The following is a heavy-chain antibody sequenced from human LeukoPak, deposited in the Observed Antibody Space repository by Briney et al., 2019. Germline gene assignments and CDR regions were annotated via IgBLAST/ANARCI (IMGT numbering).Heavy chain of an antibody. D-gene: IGHD1-14*01. V-gene: IGHV1-2*04. CDR2: INPNSGGT. CDR3: ARSRPEFDY. CDR1: GYPFTGYF. Sequence: ASVKVSSKASGYPFTGYFIHWVRQAPGLGLEWMGWINPNSGGTNYAQKFQGWVTMTRDTSISTAYMELSRLRSDDTAVYYCARSRPEFDYWGQGTLVTVSS. J-gene: IGHJ4*02.